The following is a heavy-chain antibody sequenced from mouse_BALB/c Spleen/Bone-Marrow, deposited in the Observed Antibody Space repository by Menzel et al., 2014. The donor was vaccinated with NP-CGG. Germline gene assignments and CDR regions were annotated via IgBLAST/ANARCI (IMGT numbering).Heavy chain of an antibody. Sequence: DVKLQESGPGLVKPSQTVSLTCTVTGISITTGNYRWSWIRQFPGNKLEWIGYIYYSGTITYNPSLTSRTTITRDTSKNQFFLEMDSLTAEDTATYYCARVYYWYAMDYWGQGTSVTVSS. CDR1: GISITTGNYR. V-gene: IGHV3-5*02. CDR3: ARVYYWYAMDY. CDR2: IYYSGTI. J-gene: IGHJ4*01. D-gene: IGHD2-1*01.